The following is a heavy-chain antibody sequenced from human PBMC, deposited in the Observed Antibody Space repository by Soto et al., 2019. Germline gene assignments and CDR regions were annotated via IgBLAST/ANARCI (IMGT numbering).Heavy chain of an antibody. CDR3: ARDRGYSCFDY. J-gene: IGHJ4*02. V-gene: IGHV3-7*01. D-gene: IGHD5-18*01. CDR2: IKEDGSEK. CDR1: GFTFSSSW. Sequence: LRLSCAASGFTFSSSWMNWVRQAPGKGLEWVAGIKEDGSEKYYVDFVKGRFTISRDNVENSLYLQMNSLRGEDTAVYFCARDRGYSCFDYWGLGTLVTVSS.